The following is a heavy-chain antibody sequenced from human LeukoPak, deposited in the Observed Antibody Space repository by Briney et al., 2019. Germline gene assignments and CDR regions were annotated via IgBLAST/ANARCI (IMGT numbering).Heavy chain of an antibody. J-gene: IGHJ4*02. Sequence: SETLSLTCTVSGGSISSGSYDWGWIRQRAGKGLEWIGRIYTSGSTNYNPSLTSRVTISVDTSKNQFSLKLSSVTAADTAVYYCARWGKKAFDYWGQGTLVTVSS. V-gene: IGHV4-61*02. CDR1: GGSISSGSYD. CDR2: IYTSGST. CDR3: ARWGKKAFDY. D-gene: IGHD1-26*01.